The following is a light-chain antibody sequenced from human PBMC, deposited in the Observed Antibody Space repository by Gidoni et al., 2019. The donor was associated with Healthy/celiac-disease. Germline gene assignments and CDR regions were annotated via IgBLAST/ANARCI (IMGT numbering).Light chain of an antibody. V-gene: IGLV2-23*01. CDR1: SSDVGSYNL. CDR2: EGS. Sequence: QSALTQPASVSGSPGQSVTISCTGTSSDVGSYNLVSWYPQHPGKAPKLSIYEGSKRPSGVSNRFSGSKSGNTASLTISGLQAEDEADYYCCSDAGSSTHYVFGTGTKVTVL. J-gene: IGLJ1*01. CDR3: CSDAGSSTHYV.